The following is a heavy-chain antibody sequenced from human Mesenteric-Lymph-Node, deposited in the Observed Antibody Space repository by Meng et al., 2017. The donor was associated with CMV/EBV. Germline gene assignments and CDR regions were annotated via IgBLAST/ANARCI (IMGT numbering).Heavy chain of an antibody. V-gene: IGHV3-43*01. J-gene: IGHJ4*02. CDR3: APNSYDTSGPDY. CDR2: ISWDGYRT. Sequence: GESLKISCAVSGFTFDDYTMHWVRQAPGQGLEWVSLISWDGYRTYYADSVKGRFTISRDNSKNTLYLQMNSLRAEDTAVYYCAPNSYDTSGPDYWGQGTLVTVSS. CDR1: GFTFDDYT. D-gene: IGHD3-22*01.